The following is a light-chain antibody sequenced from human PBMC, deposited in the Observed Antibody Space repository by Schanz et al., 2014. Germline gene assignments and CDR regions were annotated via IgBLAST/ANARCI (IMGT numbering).Light chain of an antibody. CDR3: QQRSNWLPLT. V-gene: IGKV3-11*01. CDR2: GAS. J-gene: IGKJ4*01. CDR1: QSITSY. Sequence: EIVMTQSPATLSVSPGERATLSCRASQSITSYLAWYQQKPGQAPRVLIYGASIRATGIPDRFSGSGSGTDFTLTISRLEPEDFAVYYCQQRSNWLPLTFGGGTKVEIK.